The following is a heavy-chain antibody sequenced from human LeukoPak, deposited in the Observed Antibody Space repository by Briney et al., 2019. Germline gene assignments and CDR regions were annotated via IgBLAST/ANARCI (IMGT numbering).Heavy chain of an antibody. CDR1: GGSISTYF. Sequence: SETLSLTCTGSGGSISTYFWSWIRQPPGKGLEWIGHIYFSGSTNYDPSLKSRVTISVDTSKNQFSLKLSSVTAADTAVYYCARHKSSGSYPLDYWGKGILVTVSS. D-gene: IGHD3-22*01. CDR2: IYFSGST. J-gene: IGHJ4*02. CDR3: ARHKSSGSYPLDY. V-gene: IGHV4-59*08.